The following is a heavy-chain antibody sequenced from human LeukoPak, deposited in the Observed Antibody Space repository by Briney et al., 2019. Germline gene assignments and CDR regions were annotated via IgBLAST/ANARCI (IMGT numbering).Heavy chain of an antibody. V-gene: IGHV3-21*01. D-gene: IGHD4-17*01. CDR3: ASILNYGDYVDLDY. CDR1: GFTFSSYS. J-gene: IGHJ4*02. CDR2: ISSSSSYI. Sequence: PGGSLRLSCAASGFTFSSYSMNWVLQAPGKGLEWVSSISSSSSYIYYADSVKGRFTISRDNAKNSLYLQMNSLRAEDTAVYYCASILNYGDYVDLDYWGQGTLVTVSS.